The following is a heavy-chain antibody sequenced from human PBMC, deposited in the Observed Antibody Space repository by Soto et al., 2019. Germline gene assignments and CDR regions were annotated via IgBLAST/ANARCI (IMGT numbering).Heavy chain of an antibody. CDR2: ISAYNGNT. J-gene: IGHJ6*02. D-gene: IGHD6-6*01. Sequence: QVPLVQSGAEVKKPGASVKVSCKASGYTFTSYRISWVPQARGQGRERMGWISAYNGNTNYAQKLQCRVNMTTHTSTSTANMELRSLRSDDTAVYYCSSSKTYSSSLNYYYCNGMDVWGQGTTVTVSS. CDR1: GYTFTSYR. V-gene: IGHV1-18*01. CDR3: SSSKTYSSSLNYYYCNGMDV.